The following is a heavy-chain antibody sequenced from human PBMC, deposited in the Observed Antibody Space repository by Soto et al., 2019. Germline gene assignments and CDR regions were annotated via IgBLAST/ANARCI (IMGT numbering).Heavy chain of an antibody. Sequence: PGGSLRRSCAASGFTFNNYAMNWVRQAPGKGLEWVATISATGGSTYYADSVKGRFTISRDNSKNTLYLQMNGLRVEDTAVYYCAKDRLAGNFDYWGQGTQVTVSS. CDR1: GFTFNNYA. CDR3: AKDRLAGNFDY. J-gene: IGHJ4*02. CDR2: ISATGGST. V-gene: IGHV3-23*01.